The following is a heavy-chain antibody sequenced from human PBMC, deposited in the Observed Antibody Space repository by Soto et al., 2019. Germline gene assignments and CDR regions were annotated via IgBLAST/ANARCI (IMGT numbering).Heavy chain of an antibody. D-gene: IGHD1-26*01. Sequence: ASVEVSCKASGYTFTSYNIHWVRQAPGQGLEWMGIINPGGDSPSYAQKFQGRVTMTRDTSTTTVYMELSSLTSEDTAVYYCARDTSTWYRVDYWGQGTLVAVSS. J-gene: IGHJ4*02. V-gene: IGHV1-46*01. CDR2: INPGGDSP. CDR1: GYTFTSYN. CDR3: ARDTSTWYRVDY.